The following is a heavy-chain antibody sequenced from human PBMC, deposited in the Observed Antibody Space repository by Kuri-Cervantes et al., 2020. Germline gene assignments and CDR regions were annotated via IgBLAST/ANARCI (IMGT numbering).Heavy chain of an antibody. J-gene: IGHJ4*02. CDR3: ASAYRGGYSSGWFLGDY. CDR2: MNPNSSNT. D-gene: IGHD6-19*01. Sequence: ASVKVSCKASGYTFTSYDINWVRQATGQGLEWMGWMNPNSSNTGYAQKFQGRVTMTRNTSISTAYMELSRLRSDDTAVYYCASAYRGGYSSGWFLGDYWGQGTLVTVSS. CDR1: GYTFTSYD. V-gene: IGHV1-8*01.